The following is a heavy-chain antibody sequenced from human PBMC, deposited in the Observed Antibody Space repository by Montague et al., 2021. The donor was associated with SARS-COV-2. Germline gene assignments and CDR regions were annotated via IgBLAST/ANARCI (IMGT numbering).Heavy chain of an antibody. Sequence: SETLSLTCTVSGGSVSSDNWWTWVRQPPGKGLEWIGEIYHSGTTNYNQSLQRRATISVDKSRNHLSLNLMSVTAADTAMYYCSLPLGGARFDPWGQGILVTVSS. J-gene: IGHJ5*02. CDR1: GGSVSSDNW. CDR3: SLPLGGARFDP. V-gene: IGHV4-4*02. D-gene: IGHD3-16*01. CDR2: IYHSGTT.